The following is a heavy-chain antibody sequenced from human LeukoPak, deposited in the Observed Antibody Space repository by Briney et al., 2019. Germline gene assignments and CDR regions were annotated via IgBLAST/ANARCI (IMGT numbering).Heavy chain of an antibody. Sequence: SVKVSCKASGGTFSSYAISWVRQAPGQGLEWMGGIIPIFGTANYAQKFQGRVTITTDESTSTAYMELSSLRSEDTAVYYCARSRYLRYFDWSYDAFDIWGQGTMVTVSS. CDR2: IIPIFGTA. J-gene: IGHJ3*02. D-gene: IGHD3-9*01. CDR3: ARSRYLRYFDWSYDAFDI. V-gene: IGHV1-69*05. CDR1: GGTFSSYA.